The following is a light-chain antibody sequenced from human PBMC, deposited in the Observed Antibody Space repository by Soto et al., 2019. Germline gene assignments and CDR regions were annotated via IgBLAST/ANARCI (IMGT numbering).Light chain of an antibody. CDR2: DND. Sequence: QSVLTQPPSVSATPGQEVTISCSGSNSNIGDNYVSWYQLVPGTAPKLLIYDNDKRPSGIPDRFSGSTSGTSATLGITGLQTGDEAEYYCAAWDNTAGVIFGGGTKLTVL. J-gene: IGLJ2*01. CDR3: AAWDNTAGVI. CDR1: NSNIGDNY. V-gene: IGLV1-51*01.